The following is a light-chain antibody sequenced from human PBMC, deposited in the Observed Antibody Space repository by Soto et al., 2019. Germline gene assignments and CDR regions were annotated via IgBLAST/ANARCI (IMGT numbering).Light chain of an antibody. V-gene: IGLV1-44*01. CDR3: AAWDDSLDVV. CDR2: SND. J-gene: IGLJ2*01. Sequence: QSVLTQPPSASGTPGQRFTISCSGSSSNIGSNTVNWYQQLPGTAPKVLIYSNDQRPSGVPDRFSGSKSGTSASLAISGLQSEDEADYYCAAWDDSLDVVFGGGTKLTVL. CDR1: SSNIGSNT.